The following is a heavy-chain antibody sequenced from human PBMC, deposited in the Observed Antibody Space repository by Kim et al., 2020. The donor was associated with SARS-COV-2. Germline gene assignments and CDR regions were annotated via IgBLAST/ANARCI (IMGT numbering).Heavy chain of an antibody. CDR2: ISWNSGSI. CDR1: GFTFGDYA. CDR3: AKTQHPITMIVVEDAFDI. D-gene: IGHD3-22*01. Sequence: GGSLRLSCAASGFTFGDYAMHWVRQAPGKGLEWVSGISWNSGSIGYADSVKGRFTISRDNAKNSLYLQMNSLRAEDTALYYCAKTQHPITMIVVEDAFDIWGQGTMVTVSS. V-gene: IGHV3-9*01. J-gene: IGHJ3*02.